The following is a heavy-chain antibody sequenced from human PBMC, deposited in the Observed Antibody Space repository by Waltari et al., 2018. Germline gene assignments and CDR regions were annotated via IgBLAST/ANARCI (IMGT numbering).Heavy chain of an antibody. CDR2: ISYDGSNK. Sequence: QVQLVESGGGVVQPGRSLRLSCAASGFTFSSYAMHWVRQAPGKGLEWVAVISYDGSNKYYADSVKGRFTISRDNSKNTLYLQMNSPRAEDTAVYYCARGRYYYYMDVWGKGTTVTISS. V-gene: IGHV3-30-3*01. CDR1: GFTFSSYA. J-gene: IGHJ6*03. CDR3: ARGRYYYYMDV.